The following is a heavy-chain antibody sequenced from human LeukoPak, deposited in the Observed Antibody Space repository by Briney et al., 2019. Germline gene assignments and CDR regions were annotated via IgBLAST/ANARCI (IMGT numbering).Heavy chain of an antibody. CDR3: ARVCRYCSSTSCCPGYYYGMDV. CDR1: GYTFTGYY. CDR2: INPNSGGT. J-gene: IGHJ6*02. D-gene: IGHD2-2*01. V-gene: IGHV1-2*02. Sequence: ASVKVSCKASGYTFTGYYMHWVRQAPGQGLEWMGWINPNSGGTNYAQKFQGRVTMTRDTSISTAYMELSRLRSDDTAVYYCARVCRYCSSTSCCPGYYYGMDVWGQGATVTVSS.